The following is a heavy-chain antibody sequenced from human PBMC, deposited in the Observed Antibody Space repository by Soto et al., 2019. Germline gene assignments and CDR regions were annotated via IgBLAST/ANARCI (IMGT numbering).Heavy chain of an antibody. Sequence: GESLKISCKGSGYSFTSYWISWVRQMPGKGLEWMGRIDPSDSYTNYSPSFQGHVTISADKSISTAYLQWSSLKASDAAMYYCARDPSGHFDYWGQGTLVTVSS. CDR2: IDPSDSYT. CDR1: GYSFTSYW. CDR3: ARDPSGHFDY. V-gene: IGHV5-10-1*01. J-gene: IGHJ4*02. D-gene: IGHD3-10*01.